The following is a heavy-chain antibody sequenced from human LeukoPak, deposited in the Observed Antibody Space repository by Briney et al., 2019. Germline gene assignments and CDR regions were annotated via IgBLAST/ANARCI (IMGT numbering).Heavy chain of an antibody. CDR3: ARTSDTSGRLYWYFDL. V-gene: IGHV3-21*01. CDR2: ISTSSSYI. J-gene: IGHJ2*01. Sequence: GGSLRLSCAASGFTFSSYAMSWVRQAPGKGLEWVSFISTSSSYIHYADSVKSRFTISRDNAKNSLYLQMNSLRAEDTAVYYCARTSDTSGRLYWYFDLWGRGTLVTVSS. CDR1: GFTFSSYA. D-gene: IGHD3-22*01.